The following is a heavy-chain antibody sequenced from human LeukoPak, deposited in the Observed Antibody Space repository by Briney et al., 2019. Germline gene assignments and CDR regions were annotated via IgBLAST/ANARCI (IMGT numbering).Heavy chain of an antibody. CDR3: ARDNSVRDEAWWFNP. Sequence: ASVKVSCKAFGYTLTGYWMHWARQAPGQGREWMGVISPSGGSTIYAQKFKGRVTLTRDMSTSTDYLELSSLRSEDTAVYYCARDNSVRDEAWWFNPWGQGTLVTVSS. CDR2: ISPSGGST. J-gene: IGHJ5*02. D-gene: IGHD5-24*01. V-gene: IGHV1-46*01. CDR1: GYTLTGYW.